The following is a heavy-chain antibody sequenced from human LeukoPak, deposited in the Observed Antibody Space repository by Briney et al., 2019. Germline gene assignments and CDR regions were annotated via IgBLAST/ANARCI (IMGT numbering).Heavy chain of an antibody. D-gene: IGHD3-16*01. V-gene: IGHV3-21*01. Sequence: GGSVRLSCAASGFTFSSYSMNWVRQAPGKGLEWVSSNSINSLYIYYADSVKGRFNISRDNAQNSLFLEMNSLRTEDTAVYYCATKSRGPFDIWGQGTKVTVSS. CDR1: GFTFSSYS. CDR2: NSINSLYI. J-gene: IGHJ3*02. CDR3: ATKSRGPFDI.